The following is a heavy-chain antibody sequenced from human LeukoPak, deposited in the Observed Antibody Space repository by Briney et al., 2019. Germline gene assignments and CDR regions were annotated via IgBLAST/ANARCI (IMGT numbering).Heavy chain of an antibody. D-gene: IGHD1-7*01. CDR2: ITPDGSGD. CDR3: ARLMGTVTTYDY. CDR1: GFTFRNHW. J-gene: IGHJ4*02. Sequence: GGSLRLSCAASGFTFRNHWMSWVRQPPGRGLEWVASITPDGSGDYYLDSVKGRFTISRDNAENSLFLQMSSLGAEDTAVYYCARLMGTVTTYDYWGQGTLVTVSS. V-gene: IGHV3-7*01.